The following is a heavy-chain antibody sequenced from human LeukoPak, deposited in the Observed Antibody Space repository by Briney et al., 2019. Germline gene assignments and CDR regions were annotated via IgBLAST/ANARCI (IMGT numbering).Heavy chain of an antibody. D-gene: IGHD1-26*01. CDR1: GFTFSSYG. CDR2: ISYDGSNK. CDR3: AANSTWGKGLVY. Sequence: PGGSLRLSCAASGFTFSSYGMHWVRQAPGKGLEWVAVISYDGSNKYYADSVKGRFTISRDNSKNTLYLQMNSLRAEDTAVYYCAANSTWGKGLVYWGQGTVVSVSS. V-gene: IGHV3-30*03. J-gene: IGHJ4*02.